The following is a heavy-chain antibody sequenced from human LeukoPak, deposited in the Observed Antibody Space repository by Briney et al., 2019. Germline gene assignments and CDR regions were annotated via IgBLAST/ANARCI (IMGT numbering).Heavy chain of an antibody. D-gene: IGHD4-17*01. Sequence: GGSLRLSCAASGFTFSDYYMSWIRKAPGKGLEWVSYISSSSSYTNYADSVKGRFTISRDNAKNSLYLQMNSLRAEDTAVYYCASYSTVTLFQHWGQGTLVTVSS. CDR1: GFTFSDYY. V-gene: IGHV3-11*06. J-gene: IGHJ1*01. CDR2: ISSSSSYT. CDR3: ASYSTVTLFQH.